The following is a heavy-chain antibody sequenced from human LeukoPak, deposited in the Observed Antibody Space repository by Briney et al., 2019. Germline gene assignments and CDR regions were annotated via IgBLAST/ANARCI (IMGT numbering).Heavy chain of an antibody. J-gene: IGHJ4*02. CDR2: FIPYFVTA. CDR1: GRTFSSYA. CDR3: ALTTVTEI. D-gene: IGHD4-17*01. Sequence: GASVKVCCKASGRTFSSYAISWGRQAPGQGLEGLGGFIPYFVTANYAQKLQGRVAITAEKATSTAYMQLSSLRSEDTAVYYCALTTVTEIWGQGTLVTVSS. V-gene: IGHV1-69*06.